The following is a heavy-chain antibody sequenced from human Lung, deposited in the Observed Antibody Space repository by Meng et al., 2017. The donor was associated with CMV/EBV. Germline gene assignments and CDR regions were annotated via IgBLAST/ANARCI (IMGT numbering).Heavy chain of an antibody. CDR2: IYYTGST. CDR3: AREAGRDGYATPKFDY. Sequence: GAATGRVKSTRTLSLSCSCALCSIGIGCYYRSWIRQHPGKGLELIGYIYYTGSTFYNPSLKSRVTISVDTSKNQFSLKLIPATAADTAVYYCAREAGRDGYATPKFDYWGQGTLVTVSS. CDR1: LCSIGIGCYY. J-gene: IGHJ4*02. V-gene: IGHV4-31*03. D-gene: IGHD5-24*01.